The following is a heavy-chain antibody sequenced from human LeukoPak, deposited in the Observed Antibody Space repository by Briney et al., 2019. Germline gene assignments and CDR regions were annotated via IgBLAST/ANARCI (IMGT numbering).Heavy chain of an antibody. CDR2: IYPGDSES. CDR3: ARVRYSGSVGFDP. J-gene: IGHJ5*02. D-gene: IGHD5-12*01. Sequence: HGESLKISCKCSGYRFTSSWIAWVRQMPGEGPEWMGIIYPGDSESRYSPSFRGQVIISADKSISTAYLQWSSLKASDTAMYYCARVRYSGSVGFDPWGQGTLVTVSS. V-gene: IGHV5-51*01. CDR1: GYRFTSSW.